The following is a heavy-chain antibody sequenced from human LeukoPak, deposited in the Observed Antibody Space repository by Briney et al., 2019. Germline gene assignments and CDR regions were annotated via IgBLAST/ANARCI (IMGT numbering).Heavy chain of an antibody. CDR3: ARDLDDFWSGYQDY. J-gene: IGHJ4*02. V-gene: IGHV4-61*02. D-gene: IGHD3-3*01. CDR1: GGSISSGSYY. Sequence: SETLSLTCTVSGGSISSGSYYWSWIRQPAGKGLEWIGRIYTSGSTNYNPSLKSRVTISVDTSKNQFSLKLSSVTAADTAVYYCARDLDDFWSGYQDYWGQGTLVTVSS. CDR2: IYTSGST.